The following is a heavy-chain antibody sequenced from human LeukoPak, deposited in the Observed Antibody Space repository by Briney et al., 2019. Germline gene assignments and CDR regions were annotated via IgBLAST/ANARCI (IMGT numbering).Heavy chain of an antibody. CDR1: GYTLTELS. Sequence: ASVKVSCKVSGYTLTELSMHWVRQAPGKGLEWMGGFDPEDGETIYAQKFQGRVTMTEDTSTDTAYMVLSGLRSEDTAVYYCATDALGIAVAGTGYNWFDPWGQGTLVTVSS. CDR2: FDPEDGET. V-gene: IGHV1-24*01. D-gene: IGHD6-19*01. J-gene: IGHJ5*02. CDR3: ATDALGIAVAGTGYNWFDP.